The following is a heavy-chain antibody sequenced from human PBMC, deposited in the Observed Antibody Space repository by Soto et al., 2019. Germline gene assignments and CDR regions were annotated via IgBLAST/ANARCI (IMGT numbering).Heavy chain of an antibody. V-gene: IGHV2-70*04. CDR1: GFSPRTRGLR. CDR2: LDWDDDK. Sequence: SGPTTVNTTQTLTLTCTSSGFSPRTRGLRVSWIRPPPGKALERLARLDWDDDKLYSTSLKTRLTISKDTTKSQVVLTMTNMYPVDTAAYYCARSIVAAGNRWFDPWGQGTLVTVAS. J-gene: IGHJ5*02. D-gene: IGHD6-13*01. CDR3: ARSIVAAGNRWFDP.